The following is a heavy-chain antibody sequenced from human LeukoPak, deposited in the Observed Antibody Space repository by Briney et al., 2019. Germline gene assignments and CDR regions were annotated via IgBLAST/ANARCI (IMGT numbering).Heavy chain of an antibody. CDR2: ISGSGGGT. D-gene: IGHD6-6*01. V-gene: IGHV3-23*01. CDR1: GFTFSSFA. J-gene: IGHJ4*02. CDR3: AKCLPTEYYLDY. Sequence: PGGSLRLSCAASGFTFSSFAMSWVRQAPGKGLEWVSTISGSGGGTYYADSVKGRFTISRDNSKNTLYLQMNSLRAEDTAIYYCAKCLPTEYYLDYWGQGTLVTVSS.